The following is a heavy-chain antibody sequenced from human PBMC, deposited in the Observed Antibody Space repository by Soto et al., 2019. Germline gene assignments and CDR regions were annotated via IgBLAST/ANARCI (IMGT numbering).Heavy chain of an antibody. CDR3: ARDPPPPDY. V-gene: IGHV1-18*01. Sequence: QVQLVQSGAEVKKPGASVKVSCKASGYTFASYAIRWMRQGPGQGLEWMGWISSYNGNTNYSQKLQGRVTMTTDTYTSTAYRELRSLRSDDTAVYYCARDPPPPDYGGHGTLVTASS. J-gene: IGHJ4*01. CDR2: ISSYNGNT. CDR1: GYTFASYA.